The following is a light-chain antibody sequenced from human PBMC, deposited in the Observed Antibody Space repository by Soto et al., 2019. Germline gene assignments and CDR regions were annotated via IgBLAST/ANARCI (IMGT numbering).Light chain of an antibody. CDR1: SGHSSYA. J-gene: IGLJ1*01. CDR3: QTWGTGTHV. CDR2: LNSDGSH. V-gene: IGLV4-69*01. Sequence: QSVLTQSPSASAYLGASVKLTCTLSSGHSSYAIAWHQQQPEKGPRYLMKLNSDGSHSKGDGIPDRFSGSSSGAERYLTISSLQSEDEADYYCQTWGTGTHVFGTGTKVTVL.